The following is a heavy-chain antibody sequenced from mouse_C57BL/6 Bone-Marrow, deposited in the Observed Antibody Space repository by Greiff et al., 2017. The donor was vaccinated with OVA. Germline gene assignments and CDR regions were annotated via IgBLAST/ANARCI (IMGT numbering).Heavy chain of an antibody. V-gene: IGHV2-6-1*01. D-gene: IGHD2-4*01. CDR1: GFSLTSYG. J-gene: IGHJ1*03. Sequence: VQLQQSGPGLVAPSQSLSITCTVSGFSLTSYGVHWVRQPPGKGLEWLVVIWSDGSTTYNSALKSRLSISKDNSKSQVFLKMNSLQTDDTAMYYGARQGYDYDGYWYFDVWGTGTTVTVSS. CDR3: ARQGYDYDGYWYFDV. CDR2: IWSDGST.